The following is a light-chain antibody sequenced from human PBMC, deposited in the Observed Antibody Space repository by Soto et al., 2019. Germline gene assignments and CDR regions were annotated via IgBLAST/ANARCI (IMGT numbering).Light chain of an antibody. V-gene: IGLV2-23*02. J-gene: IGLJ1*01. Sequence: QSVLTQPASVSGPPGQSITISCTGTSSEVGSYNLVSWYQQHPGKAPKLMIYEVSKRPSGVSNRFSGSKSGNTASLTISGLQAEDEADYYCCSYAGSSTPYVFGTGTKVTVL. CDR3: CSYAGSSTPYV. CDR2: EVS. CDR1: SSEVGSYNL.